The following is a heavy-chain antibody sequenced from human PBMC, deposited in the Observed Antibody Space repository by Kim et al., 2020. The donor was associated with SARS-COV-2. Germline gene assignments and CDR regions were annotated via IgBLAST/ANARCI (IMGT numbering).Heavy chain of an antibody. D-gene: IGHD3-10*01. J-gene: IGHJ4*02. CDR3: VRGLRGY. CDR1: GFSFSTSW. CDR2: IKPDGSEQ. Sequence: GGSLRLSCAASGFSFSTSWMSWVRQAPGKGLEWVAHIKPDGSEQYYVGSVKGRFTVSRDNAKSSVYLQMNTLRVEDTAVYYCVRGLRGYWGQGTLVTVSS. V-gene: IGHV3-7*03.